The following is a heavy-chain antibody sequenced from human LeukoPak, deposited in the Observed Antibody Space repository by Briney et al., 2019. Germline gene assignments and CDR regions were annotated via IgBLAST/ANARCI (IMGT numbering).Heavy chain of an antibody. CDR1: GYTFTGYY. CDR2: INPNSGGT. Sequence: ASVKVSCKASGYTFTGYYMHWVRQAPGQGLEWMGWINPNSGGTNYAQKFQGRVTMTRDTSISTAYMELSRLRSDDTAVYYCARDGGWYSSSWYEDYWGQGTLVTVSS. J-gene: IGHJ4*02. CDR3: ARDGGWYSSSWYEDY. D-gene: IGHD6-13*01. V-gene: IGHV1-2*02.